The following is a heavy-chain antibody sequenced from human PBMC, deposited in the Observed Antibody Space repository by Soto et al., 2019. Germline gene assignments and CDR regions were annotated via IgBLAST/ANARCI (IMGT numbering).Heavy chain of an antibody. CDR3: VRATYFSDSSGYTRCLDY. CDR1: GFTLSDYY. J-gene: IGHJ4*02. D-gene: IGHD3-22*01. Sequence: PGGSLRLSCAGSGFTLSDYYIDWVRQAPGKGLGWVGRSRGKPQGYSTAYGASVKGRFTTSRDESKNSAYLQMNSLKTEDTAVYYCVRATYFSDSSGYTRCLDYWGQGTLVTVSS. CDR2: SRGKPQGYST. V-gene: IGHV3-72*01.